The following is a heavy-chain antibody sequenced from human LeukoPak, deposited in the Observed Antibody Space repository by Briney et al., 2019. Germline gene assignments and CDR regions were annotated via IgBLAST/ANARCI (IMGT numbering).Heavy chain of an antibody. CDR1: DYSISTDYY. CDR3: ARDRGDFWSATFDY. V-gene: IGHV4-38-2*02. J-gene: IGHJ4*02. CDR2: IHHNGHT. D-gene: IGHD3-3*01. Sequence: SETLSLTCTVSDYSISTDYYWGWIRQPPGKGLEWIGSIHHNGHTYYNPSLNSRLTISVYTSKNQFSLNLNSLTASDTAIYYCARDRGDFWSATFDYWGQGTLVTVSS.